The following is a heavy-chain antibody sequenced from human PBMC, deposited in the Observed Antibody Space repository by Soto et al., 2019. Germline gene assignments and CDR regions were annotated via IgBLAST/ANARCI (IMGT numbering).Heavy chain of an antibody. D-gene: IGHD1-26*01. CDR2: INPNSGGT. CDR3: AREGQYSGSYYYYGMDV. V-gene: IGHV1-2*02. Sequence: ASVKVSCKAPGYTFTGYYMHWVRQAPGQGLEWMGWINPNSGGTNYAQKFQGRVTMTRDTSISTAYMELSRLRSDDTAVYYCAREGQYSGSYYYYGMDVWGQGTTVTVSS. J-gene: IGHJ6*02. CDR1: GYTFTGYY.